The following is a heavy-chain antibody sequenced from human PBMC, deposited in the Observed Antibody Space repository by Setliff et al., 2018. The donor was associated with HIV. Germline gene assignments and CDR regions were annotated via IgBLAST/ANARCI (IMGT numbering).Heavy chain of an antibody. V-gene: IGHV3-9*01. D-gene: IGHD1-1*01. J-gene: IGHJ3*01. CDR1: GFTFDEYA. CDR3: AKDYGDGHNWGAFDV. CDR2: ITWDSKKI. Sequence: GGSLRLSCAASGFTFDEYAMHWGRQSTGKGLEWVAGITWDSKKIAYADSVKGRFTISRDNAKRQVYLEMNSLKTDDTALYYCAKDYGDGHNWGAFDVWGQGAMVTVSS.